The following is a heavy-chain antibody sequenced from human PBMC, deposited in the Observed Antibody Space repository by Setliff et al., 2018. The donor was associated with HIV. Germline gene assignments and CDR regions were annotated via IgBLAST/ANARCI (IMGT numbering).Heavy chain of an antibody. CDR2: LYVSGDT. D-gene: IGHD2-15*01. V-gene: IGHV4-4*07. CDR1: DDPISSYY. Sequence: PSETLSLTCYVPDDPISSYYWSWVRQPAGKGLEWIGRLYVSGDTNYNPSLKSRVIMSLDTSKKHFSLNLKSVTAADTAVYYCALTGHRLLRGYMDVWGKGTTVTVSS. CDR3: ALTGHRLLRGYMDV. J-gene: IGHJ6*03.